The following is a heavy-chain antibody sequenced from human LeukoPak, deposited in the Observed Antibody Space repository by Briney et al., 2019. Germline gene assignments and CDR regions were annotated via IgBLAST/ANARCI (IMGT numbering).Heavy chain of an antibody. CDR1: GFIFSSYW. Sequence: GGSLRLSCAASGFIFSSYWMSWVRQAPGKGLEWVAFIRYDGSNKYYADSVKGRFTISRDSSKNTVYLQMNSLRAEDAAVYYCAKGANWNGLYYLDYWGQGTLVTVSS. J-gene: IGHJ4*02. V-gene: IGHV3-30*02. CDR3: AKGANWNGLYYLDY. D-gene: IGHD1-20*01. CDR2: IRYDGSNK.